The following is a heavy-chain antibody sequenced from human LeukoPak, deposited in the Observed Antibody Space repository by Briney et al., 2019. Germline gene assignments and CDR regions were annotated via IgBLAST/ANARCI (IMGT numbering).Heavy chain of an antibody. V-gene: IGHV3-11*01. Sequence: PGGPLRLPCRASVYPFSLYYMSWIPQSPGKGGEEIIYFTSSGSFRYYGDSVKGRFTISRDNAKKSLYLQMNSLRAEDTAVYYCARASSWATVTTVRYYYYYMDVWGKGTTVTISS. CDR1: VYPFSLYY. CDR3: ARASSWATVTTVRYYYYYMDV. CDR2: FTSSGSFR. D-gene: IGHD4-17*01. J-gene: IGHJ6*03.